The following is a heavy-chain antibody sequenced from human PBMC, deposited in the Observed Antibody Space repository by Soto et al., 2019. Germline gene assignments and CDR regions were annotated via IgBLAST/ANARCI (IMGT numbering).Heavy chain of an antibody. Sequence: GSLRLSCAASGFTFSSYGMHWVRQAPGKGLEWVAVIWYDGSNKYYADSVKGRFTISRDNSKNTLYLQMNSLRAEDTAVYYCARDRFQVAALDYWGQGTLVTVSS. CDR2: IWYDGSNK. V-gene: IGHV3-33*01. J-gene: IGHJ4*02. CDR1: GFTFSSYG. CDR3: ARDRFQVAALDY. D-gene: IGHD2-15*01.